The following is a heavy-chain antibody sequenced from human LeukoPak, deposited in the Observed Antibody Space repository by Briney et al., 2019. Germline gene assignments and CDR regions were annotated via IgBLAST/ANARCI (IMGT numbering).Heavy chain of an antibody. D-gene: IGHD2-2*01. CDR3: ARGAGYCSSTSCTTTGYYFDY. J-gene: IGHJ4*02. V-gene: IGHV1-8*03. CDR1: GYTFTSYD. CDR2: MTPNSGNT. Sequence: ASVKVSCKASGYTFTSYDINWVRQATGQGLEWMGWMTPNSGNTGYAQKFQGRVTITRNTSISTAYMELSSLRSEDTAVYYCARGAGYCSSTSCTTTGYYFDYWGQGTLVTVSS.